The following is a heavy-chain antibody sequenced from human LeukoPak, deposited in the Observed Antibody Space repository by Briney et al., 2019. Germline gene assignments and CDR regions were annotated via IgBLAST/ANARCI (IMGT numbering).Heavy chain of an antibody. J-gene: IGHJ4*02. Sequence: GESLQIDCKGSGYSFTSHWIGWVRQMPGKGLEWMGTIYPGDSDTRYSPSFRGQVTISVDKSISTAYLQWSSLKASDTAMYYCAKRHSGYDFFEYWGQGTLVTVSS. CDR3: AKRHSGYDFFEY. V-gene: IGHV5-51*01. CDR2: IYPGDSDT. CDR1: GYSFTSHW. D-gene: IGHD5-12*01.